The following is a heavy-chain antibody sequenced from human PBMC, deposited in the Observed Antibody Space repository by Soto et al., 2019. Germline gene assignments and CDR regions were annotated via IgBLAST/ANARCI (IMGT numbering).Heavy chain of an antibody. CDR1: GFTFTDHY. V-gene: IGHV3-11*01. CDR3: ARTARLVDY. Sequence: QVRLVESGGGLVKPGGSLRLSCVASGFTFTDHYMSWIRQAPGKGLEWIAYMSPSGSGIAYADSAKGRFTVSRDHARNPVYPQMNPLRAEDTAVYYCARTARLVDYWGQGTLVTVSS. J-gene: IGHJ4*02. CDR2: MSPSGSGI.